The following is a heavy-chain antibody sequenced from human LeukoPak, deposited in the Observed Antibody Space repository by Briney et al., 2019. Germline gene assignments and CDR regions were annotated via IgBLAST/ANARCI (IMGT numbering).Heavy chain of an antibody. D-gene: IGHD6-13*01. CDR2: INSDGSST. CDR1: GFTFSSYW. V-gene: IGHV3-74*01. CDR3: AKEEAAAGTRPFDY. J-gene: IGHJ4*02. Sequence: PGGSLRLSCAASGFTFSSYWMHWVRQAPGKGLVWVSRINSDGSSTNYADSVKGRFTISRDNAKNSLYLQMNSLRAEDTALYYCAKEEAAAGTRPFDYWGQGTLVTVSS.